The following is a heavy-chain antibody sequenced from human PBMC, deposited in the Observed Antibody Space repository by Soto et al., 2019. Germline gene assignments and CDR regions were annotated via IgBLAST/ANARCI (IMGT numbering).Heavy chain of an antibody. Sequence: SETLSLTCTVSGGSISSYYWSWIRQPPGKGLEYIGYIYYSGSTNYNPSLKSRVTISVDTSKNQFSLKLTSVTAADTAVYYCARGPLTRYNWFDPWGQGTLVTVSS. CDR3: ARGPLTRYNWFDP. CDR1: GGSISSYY. CDR2: IYYSGST. D-gene: IGHD3-16*01. V-gene: IGHV4-59*01. J-gene: IGHJ5*02.